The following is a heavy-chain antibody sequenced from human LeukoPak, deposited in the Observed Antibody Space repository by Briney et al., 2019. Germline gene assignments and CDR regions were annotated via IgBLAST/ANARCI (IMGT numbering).Heavy chain of an antibody. CDR3: ARDGDYGTGSYYRGCIDS. J-gene: IGHJ4*02. CDR1: GNTFTTYD. CDR2: ISAYNSNT. Sequence: GASVKVSCKASGNTFTTYDLNWVRQAPGQGLEWMGWISAYNSNTKYAQKFQGRVTMTTDTSTSTAYMELRSLGSDDTAVYYCARDGDYGTGSYYRGCIDSWGQGTPVTVSP. V-gene: IGHV1-18*01. D-gene: IGHD3-10*01.